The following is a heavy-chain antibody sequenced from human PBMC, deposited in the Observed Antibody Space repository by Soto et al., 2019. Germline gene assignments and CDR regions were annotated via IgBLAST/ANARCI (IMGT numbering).Heavy chain of an antibody. D-gene: IGHD1-26*01. CDR2: ISSSSSYT. CDR1: GFTFSDYY. J-gene: IGHJ4*02. CDR3: ARTRWELLPLLHSGPHFDY. V-gene: IGHV3-11*06. Sequence: QVQLVESGGGLVKPGGSLRLSCAASGFTFSDYYMSWIRQAPGKGLEWVSYISSSSSYTNYADSVKGRFTISRDNAKNSLYLQMNSLRAEDTAVYYCARTRWELLPLLHSGPHFDYWGQGTLVTVSS.